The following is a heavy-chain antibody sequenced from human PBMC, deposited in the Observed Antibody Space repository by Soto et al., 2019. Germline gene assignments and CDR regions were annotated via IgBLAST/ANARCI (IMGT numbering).Heavy chain of an antibody. CDR1: GGTFSSYT. CDR2: IIPILGIA. Sequence: QVQLVQSGAEVKKPGSSVKVSCKASGGTFSSYTISWVRQAPGQGLEWMGRIIPILGIAHYAQKFQGRVPITADKSTSTAYMELSSLRSEDTAVYYCARERELRVPYYYYYYMDVWCKGTTVTVSS. V-gene: IGHV1-69*08. CDR3: ARERELRVPYYYYYYMDV. J-gene: IGHJ6*03. D-gene: IGHD1-7*01.